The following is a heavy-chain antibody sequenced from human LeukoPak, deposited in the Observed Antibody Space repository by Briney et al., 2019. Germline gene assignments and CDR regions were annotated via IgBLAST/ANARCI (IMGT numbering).Heavy chain of an antibody. CDR1: GGSIRDDY. V-gene: IGHV4-59*01. D-gene: IGHD6-13*01. Sequence: SETLSLTCTFSGGSIRDDYWSWIRQPPGKGLEWIGNIYYSGSTNYNPSLKSRVTISVDTSKNQFSLKLSSVTAADTAVYYCARVESSSWYEFDYWGQGTLVTVSS. CDR3: ARVESSSWYEFDY. CDR2: IYYSGST. J-gene: IGHJ4*02.